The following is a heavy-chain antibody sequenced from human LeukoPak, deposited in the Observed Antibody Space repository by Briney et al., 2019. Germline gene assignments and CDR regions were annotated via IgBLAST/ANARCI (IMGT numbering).Heavy chain of an antibody. CDR3: ARDTSSGLRYYYYFCMDV. V-gene: IGHV4-39*02. CDR2: IYYSGST. D-gene: IGHD6-19*01. CDR1: GGSISSSSYY. Sequence: SETLSLTCTVSGGSISSSSYYWGWIRQPPGKGLEWIGSIYYSGSTYYNPSLKSRVTISVDTSKNQFSLKLSSVTAADTAVYYCARDTSSGLRYYYYFCMDVCGKGTTVTVSS. J-gene: IGHJ6*03.